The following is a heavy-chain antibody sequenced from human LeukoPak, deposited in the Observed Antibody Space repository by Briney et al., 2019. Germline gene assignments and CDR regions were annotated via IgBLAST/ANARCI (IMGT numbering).Heavy chain of an antibody. CDR2: INHSGST. CDR3: ARGREIDY. V-gene: IGHV4-34*01. CDR1: GGSISSYY. Sequence: PSETLSLTCTVSGGSISSYYWSWIRQPPGKGLEWIGEINHSGSTNYNPSLKSRVTISVDTSKNQFSLKLSSVTAADTAVYYCARGREIDYWGQGTLVTVSS. D-gene: IGHD1-26*01. J-gene: IGHJ4*02.